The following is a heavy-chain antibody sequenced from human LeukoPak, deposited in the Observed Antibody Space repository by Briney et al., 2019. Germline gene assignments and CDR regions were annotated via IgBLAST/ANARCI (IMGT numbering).Heavy chain of an antibody. CDR2: INPNSGDT. CDR1: GYTFTVYY. CDR3: ARAQYYYPHHYYVY. J-gene: IGHJ4*02. V-gene: IGHV1-2*02. Sequence: ASVTVSFKSSGYTFTVYYMNWVRQPPGQGLEWMGLINPNSGDTTYAQKFQGRVTMTRDTSISTAYMELSRLRSDDAAVYYCARAQYYYPHHYYVYWGQGTLVTVSS. D-gene: IGHD3-10*01.